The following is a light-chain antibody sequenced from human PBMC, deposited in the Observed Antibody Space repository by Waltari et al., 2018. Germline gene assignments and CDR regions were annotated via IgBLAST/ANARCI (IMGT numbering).Light chain of an antibody. J-gene: IGKJ1*01. V-gene: IGKV3-11*01. Sequence: ENVLTQSSTTLSLSPGEMATLSRKASQGVSSYLTLYQPKPGQAPRLLIYSACNRATGLPARFSGSGSGTDFTLTISSLEPEDFAVYYCQQRSNWPRTFGQGTKVEI. CDR1: QGVSSY. CDR2: SAC. CDR3: QQRSNWPRT.